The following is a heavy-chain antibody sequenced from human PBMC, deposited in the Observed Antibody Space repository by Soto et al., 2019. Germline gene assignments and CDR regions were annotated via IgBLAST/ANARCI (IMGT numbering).Heavy chain of an antibody. Sequence: GGSLRLSCAASGLIFSNYRMHWVRQAPAKGLVWVSCISTDGSITNYADSVKGRFTVSRDNAKNTLYLQMNSLRAEDTALYYCARDTDGLHYWGQGTMVTVSS. J-gene: IGHJ4*02. V-gene: IGHV3-74*01. CDR2: ISTDGSIT. CDR1: GLIFSNYR. CDR3: ARDTDGLHY.